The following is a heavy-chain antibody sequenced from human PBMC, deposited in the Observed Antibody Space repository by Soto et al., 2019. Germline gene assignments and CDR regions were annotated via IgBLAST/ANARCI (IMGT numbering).Heavy chain of an antibody. CDR2: IYPGDSDT. D-gene: IGHD3-3*01. Sequence: GESLKISCRGSGYDSTHYWIAWVRQTPGKGLEWMGVIYPGDSDTKYSPSFQGQVTISVDRSIDTAYLQRSSLKASDTAVYYCARAVGYSDASDFYSFAYWGQGTPVTVSS. V-gene: IGHV5-51*01. J-gene: IGHJ4*02. CDR1: GYDSTHYW. CDR3: ARAVGYSDASDFYSFAY.